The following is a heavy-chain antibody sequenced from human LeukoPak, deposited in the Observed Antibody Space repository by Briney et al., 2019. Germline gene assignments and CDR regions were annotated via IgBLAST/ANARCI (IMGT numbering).Heavy chain of an antibody. CDR3: ARGCQEISMILVVMTGVSYYLDV. Sequence: SETLSLTCAVYGGSFSGYYWTWIRQSPGKGLEWIGEINPSGSTYYNPSLKSRLTISRDTSKNQFSLRLSSVTAADTAVYYCARGCQEISMILVVMTGVSYYLDVWGKGTTVTVS. D-gene: IGHD3-22*01. J-gene: IGHJ6*03. V-gene: IGHV4-34*01. CDR1: GGSFSGYY. CDR2: INPSGST.